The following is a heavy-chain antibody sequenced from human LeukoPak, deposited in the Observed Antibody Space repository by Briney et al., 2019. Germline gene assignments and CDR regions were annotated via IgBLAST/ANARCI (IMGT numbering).Heavy chain of an antibody. Sequence: PGGSLRLSCAASGFSFSIYSMHWVRQAPGKGLEWVTVISYDGSNKYYADSVKGRFTFSRDNSKNTLSLQMSSLRGEDTAVYYCARDRPGCSGGRCYYFYGMDVWGQGTTVTVSS. CDR3: ARDRPGCSGGRCYYFYGMDV. D-gene: IGHD2-15*01. CDR2: ISYDGSNK. V-gene: IGHV3-30*04. J-gene: IGHJ6*02. CDR1: GFSFSIYS.